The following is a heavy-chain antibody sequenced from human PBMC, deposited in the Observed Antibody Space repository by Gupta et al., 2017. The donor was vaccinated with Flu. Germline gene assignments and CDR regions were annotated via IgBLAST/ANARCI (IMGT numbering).Heavy chain of an antibody. Sequence: FSTYTMNWVRQAPGKGLEWVSSISSSSTYIYYADSVRGRFTISRDNAKNSLYLQMNSLRAEDTAVYYCARESPPYYDAFDIWGQGTMVTVSS. CDR1: FSTYT. J-gene: IGHJ3*02. V-gene: IGHV3-21*01. D-gene: IGHD3-10*01. CDR2: ISSSSTYI. CDR3: ARESPPYYDAFDI.